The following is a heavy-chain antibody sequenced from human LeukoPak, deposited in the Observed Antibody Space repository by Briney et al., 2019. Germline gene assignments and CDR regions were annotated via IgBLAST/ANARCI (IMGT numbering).Heavy chain of an antibody. CDR2: ISSSSSYI. CDR3: ARVPGYGGYFSVDY. D-gene: IGHD1-26*01. V-gene: IGHV3-21*01. Sequence: GGSLRLSCAASGFTFSSYSMNWVRQAPGKGLEWVSSISSSSSYIYYADSVKGRFTISRDNAKISMYLQMNSLIADDTAVYYCARVPGYGGYFSVDYWGQGTLVTVSS. J-gene: IGHJ4*02. CDR1: GFTFSSYS.